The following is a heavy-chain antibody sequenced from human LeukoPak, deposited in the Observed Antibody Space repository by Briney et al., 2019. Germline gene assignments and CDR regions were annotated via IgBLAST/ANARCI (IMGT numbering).Heavy chain of an antibody. CDR3: VRDKTFEVVNYFDY. Sequence: PSETLSLTCTVSGGSISSGSYYWGWIRQSPGKGLERIGSIYYSGSTYYNPSLESRITISLDTSKNHFSLKLNYVTAADTAVYYCVRDKTFEVVNYFDYWGQGALVTVSS. CDR1: GGSISSGSYY. V-gene: IGHV4-39*07. J-gene: IGHJ4*02. CDR2: IYYSGST. D-gene: IGHD3-3*01.